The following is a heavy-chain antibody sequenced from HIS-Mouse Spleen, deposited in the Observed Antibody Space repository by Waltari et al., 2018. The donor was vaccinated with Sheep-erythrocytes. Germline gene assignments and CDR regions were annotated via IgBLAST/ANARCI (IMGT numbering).Heavy chain of an antibody. CDR2: IYYSGST. Sequence: QVQLQESGPGLVKPSQTLSLTCTVSGGSISSGGYYWSWFRPHPGKGLEWIGYIYYSGSTYYKPSLKSRVTIAVDTSKNQFSRKLSSVTTADTAVYYCARDRLGIFGYWGQGTLVTVSS. V-gene: IGHV4-31*03. J-gene: IGHJ4*02. D-gene: IGHD7-27*01. CDR3: ARDRLGIFGY. CDR1: GGSISSGGYY.